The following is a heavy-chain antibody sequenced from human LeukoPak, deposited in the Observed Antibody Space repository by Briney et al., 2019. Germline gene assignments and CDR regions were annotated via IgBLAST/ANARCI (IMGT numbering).Heavy chain of an antibody. CDR3: ARQSGYYESSAYFDP. J-gene: IGHJ5*02. V-gene: IGHV4-59*08. D-gene: IGHD3-22*01. Sequence: SETLSLTCTVSGGSISSYYWSWIRQPPGKGLEWIGYIYYSGSTNYNPSLKSRVTISVDTSKNQFSLKLSSVTAADTAVYYCARQSGYYESSAYFDPWGQGTLVTVSS. CDR1: GGSISSYY. CDR2: IYYSGST.